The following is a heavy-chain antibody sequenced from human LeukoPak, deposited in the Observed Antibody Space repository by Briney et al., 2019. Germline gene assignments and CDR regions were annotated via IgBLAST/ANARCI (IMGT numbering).Heavy chain of an antibody. V-gene: IGHV3-21*01. CDR3: AYYYDSSGYSP. CDR1: GFTFSSYS. D-gene: IGHD3-22*01. J-gene: IGHJ5*02. CDR2: ISSSSSYI. Sequence: GGSLRLSCAASGFTFSSYSMNWVRQARGKGLEWVSSISSSSSYIYYADSVKGRFTISRDNAKNSLYLQMNSLRAEDTAVYYCAYYYDSSGYSPWGQGTLVTVSS.